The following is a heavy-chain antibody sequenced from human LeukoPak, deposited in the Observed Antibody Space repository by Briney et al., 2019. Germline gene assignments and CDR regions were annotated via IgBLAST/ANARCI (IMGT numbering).Heavy chain of an antibody. CDR3: ARHYDFWSDYYYYGMDV. V-gene: IGHV3-23*01. CDR1: GFTFSSYA. D-gene: IGHD3-3*01. CDR2: ISGSGGST. Sequence: PGGSLRLSCAASGFTFSSYAMSWVRQAPGKGLEWVSAISGSGGSTYYADSVKGRLTISRDNAKNSLYLQMNSLRAEDTAVYYCARHYDFWSDYYYYGMDVWGQGTTVTVSS. J-gene: IGHJ6*02.